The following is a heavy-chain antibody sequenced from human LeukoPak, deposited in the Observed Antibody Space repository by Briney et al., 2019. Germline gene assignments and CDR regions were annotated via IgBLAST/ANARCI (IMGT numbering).Heavy chain of an antibody. CDR3: ARDRVVVVVAATGESIDAFDI. CDR2: INPSGGST. CDR1: GYTFTGYY. Sequence: ASVTVSCKASGYTFTGYYMHWVRQAPGQGLEWMGWINPSGGSTSYAQKFQGRVTMTRDTSTSTVYMELSSLRSEDTAVYYCARDRVVVVVAATGESIDAFDIWGQGTMVTVSS. D-gene: IGHD2-15*01. V-gene: IGHV1-46*01. J-gene: IGHJ3*02.